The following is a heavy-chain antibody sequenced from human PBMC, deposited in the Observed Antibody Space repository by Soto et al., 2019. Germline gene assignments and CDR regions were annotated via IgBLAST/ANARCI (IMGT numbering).Heavy chain of an antibody. CDR2: IIPIFGTA. D-gene: IGHD5-12*01. V-gene: IGHV1-69*13. CDR1: GGTFSSYA. CDR3: ARAAPPSGYDHYFDY. Sequence: ASVKVSCKASGGTFSSYAISWVRQAPGQGLEWMGGIIPIFGTANYAQKFQGGVTITADESTSTAYMELSSLRSEDTAVYYCARAAPPSGYDHYFDYWGQGTLVTVYS. J-gene: IGHJ4*02.